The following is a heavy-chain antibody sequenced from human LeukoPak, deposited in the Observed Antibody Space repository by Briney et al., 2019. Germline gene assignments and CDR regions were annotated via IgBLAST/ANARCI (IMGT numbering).Heavy chain of an antibody. J-gene: IGHJ5*02. D-gene: IGHD3-10*01. CDR3: ARAGRSMVRGVIIIGWFDP. CDR2: IYYSGST. Sequence: SETLSLTCTVSGGSISSYYWSWIRQPPGKGLEWIGYIYYSGSTYYNPSLKSRVTISVDTSKNQFSLKLSSVTAADTAVYYCARAGRSMVRGVIIIGWFDPWGQGTLVTVSS. CDR1: GGSISSYY. V-gene: IGHV4-30-4*01.